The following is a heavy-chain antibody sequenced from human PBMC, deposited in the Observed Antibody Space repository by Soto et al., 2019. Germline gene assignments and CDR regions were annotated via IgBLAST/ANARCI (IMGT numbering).Heavy chain of an antibody. CDR1: GFNYISYG. Sequence: QVYLVESGGGVVQPGTSLRLSCEASGFNYISYGMHWVRQAPGKALEWVAVVYYDGTEKYYGDSVKGRFTITRDNSQNTLSPQMNSLRAEETAGYYCARERARKGPSYFDNWGQGTLVTVS. CDR3: ARERARKGPSYFDN. J-gene: IGHJ4*02. CDR2: VYYDGTEK. V-gene: IGHV3-33*01.